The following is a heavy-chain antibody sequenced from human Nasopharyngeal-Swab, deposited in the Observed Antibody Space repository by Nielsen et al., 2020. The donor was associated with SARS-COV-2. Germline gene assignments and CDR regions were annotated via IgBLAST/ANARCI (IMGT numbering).Heavy chain of an antibody. CDR2: ISYDGSNK. J-gene: IGHJ6*03. V-gene: IGHV3-30*04. D-gene: IGHD5-24*01. CDR3: AREGIGGWLQFYYYYMDV. Sequence: WIRQPPGKGLEWVAVISYDGSNKYYADSVKGRFTISRDNSKNTLYLQMNSLRAEDTAVCYCAREGIGGWLQFYYYYMDVWGKGTTVTVSS.